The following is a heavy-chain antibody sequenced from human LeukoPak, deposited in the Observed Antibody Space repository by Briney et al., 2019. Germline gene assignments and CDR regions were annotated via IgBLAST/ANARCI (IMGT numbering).Heavy chain of an antibody. CDR1: GGSISSYY. V-gene: IGHV4-59*01. D-gene: IGHD5-18*01. J-gene: IGHJ4*02. CDR2: IYYSGST. Sequence: PSETLSLTCTVSGGSISSYYWSWIRQPPGKGLEWIGYIYYSGSTNYNPSLKSRVTISVDTSKNQFSLKLSSVTAADTAVYYCARGEGGYSYGPRLRDWGQGTLVTVSS. CDR3: ARGEGGYSYGPRLRD.